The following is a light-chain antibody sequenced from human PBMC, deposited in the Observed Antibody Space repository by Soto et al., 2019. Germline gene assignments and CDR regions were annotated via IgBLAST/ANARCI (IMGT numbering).Light chain of an antibody. J-gene: IGLJ3*02. CDR3: CSYTSSSIRV. CDR2: DVT. Sequence: QSALTQPRSVSGSPGQSVTISCTGTSSDVGGYNCVSWYQQHPGKAPKLMIYDVTKRPSGVPDRFSGSKSGDTASLTISGLQADDEADYYCCSYTSSSIRVFGGGTKVTVL. V-gene: IGLV2-11*01. CDR1: SSDVGGYNC.